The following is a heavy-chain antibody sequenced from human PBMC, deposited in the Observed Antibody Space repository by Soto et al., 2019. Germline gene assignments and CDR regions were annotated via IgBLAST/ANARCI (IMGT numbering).Heavy chain of an antibody. D-gene: IGHD2-15*01. Sequence: GGSLRLSCAASGFTFNTFAMSWVRQAPGKGPEWVSAISFSGTNTYYADYVKGRFTISRDNSKNTLYLQMNSLRAEDTAVYYCAKLPDNFEYWGQGTLVTVSS. CDR2: ISFSGTNT. V-gene: IGHV3-23*01. CDR1: GFTFNTFA. CDR3: AKLPDNFEY. J-gene: IGHJ4*02.